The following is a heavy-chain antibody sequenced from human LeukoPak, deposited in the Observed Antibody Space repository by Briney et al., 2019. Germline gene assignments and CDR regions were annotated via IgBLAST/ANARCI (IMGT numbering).Heavy chain of an antibody. CDR2: ISSSSSYI. CDR1: GFTFSSYS. D-gene: IGHD5-18*01. Sequence: GGSLRLSCAASGFTFSSYSMNWVRQAPEKGLEWVSSISSSSSYIYYADSVKGRFTISRDNAKNSLYLQMNSLRAEDTAVYYCARDRGYSYEFDRWGRGTLVTVSS. V-gene: IGHV3-21*01. J-gene: IGHJ5*02. CDR3: ARDRGYSYEFDR.